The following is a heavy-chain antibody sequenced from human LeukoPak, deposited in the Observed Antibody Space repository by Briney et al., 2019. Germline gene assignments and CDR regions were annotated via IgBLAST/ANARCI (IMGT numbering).Heavy chain of an antibody. CDR1: GFTFSSYA. J-gene: IGHJ4*02. Sequence: GGSLRLSCAASGFTFSSYAMSWVRQAPGKGLEWVSAISGSGGSTYYADSVKGRFTISRDNSKNTLYLQMNSLRAEGTAVYYCAKDPAYYDFWSGYFDYWGQGTLVTVSS. CDR3: AKDPAYYDFWSGYFDY. V-gene: IGHV3-23*01. D-gene: IGHD3-3*01. CDR2: ISGSGGST.